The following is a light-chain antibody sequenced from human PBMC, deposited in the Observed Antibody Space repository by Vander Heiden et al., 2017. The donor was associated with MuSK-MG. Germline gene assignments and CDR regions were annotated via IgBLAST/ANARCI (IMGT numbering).Light chain of an antibody. J-gene: IGKJ3*01. CDR1: QSISNY. V-gene: IGKV1-39*01. Sequence: DIQMTQPPSSLSASVGDRVTITCRASQSISNYLKWYQQKPGKVPKFLIYAASSLQSVVPSRFSGSGCGTDVTLTISSRQPEDFATYYCRQSYNNPLFTFGHGTKVDMK. CDR2: AAS. CDR3: RQSYNNPLFT.